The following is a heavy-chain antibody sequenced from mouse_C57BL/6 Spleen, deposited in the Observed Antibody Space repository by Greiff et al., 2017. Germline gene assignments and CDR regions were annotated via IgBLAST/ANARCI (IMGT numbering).Heavy chain of an antibody. CDR2: IHPNSGST. J-gene: IGHJ4*01. Sequence: QVQLQQPGAELVKPGASVKLSCKASDYTFTSYWMHWVKQRPGQGLEWIGMIHPNSGSTNYNEKFKSKATLTVDKSSSTAYMQLSSLTSEDSAVYYCAGSNLMLLDYWGQGTSVTVSS. V-gene: IGHV1-64*01. CDR1: DYTFTSYW. D-gene: IGHD2-5*01. CDR3: AGSNLMLLDY.